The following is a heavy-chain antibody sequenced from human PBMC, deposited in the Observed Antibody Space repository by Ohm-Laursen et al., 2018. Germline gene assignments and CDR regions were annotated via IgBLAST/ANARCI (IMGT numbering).Heavy chain of an antibody. D-gene: IGHD1-26*01. J-gene: IGHJ4*02. V-gene: IGHV1-46*02. CDR2: IKSTDDTR. CDR3: TREHGGSYNDY. Sequence: GASVKVSCKASGYSFNSNHMQWLRQAPGQGLEWMGIIKSTDDTRTYAQKFQGRVTMTKDRSTSTVYMELSSLRSEDTAVYYCTREHGGSYNDYWGQGTLVTVSS. CDR1: GYSFNSNH.